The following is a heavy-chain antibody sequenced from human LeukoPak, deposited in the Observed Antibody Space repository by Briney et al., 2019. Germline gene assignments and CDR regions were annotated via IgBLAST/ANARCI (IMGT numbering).Heavy chain of an antibody. CDR1: GYTLTELS. V-gene: IGHV1-24*01. CDR3: ATTRGDILTGPDY. D-gene: IGHD3-9*01. CDR2: FDPEDGEK. Sequence: ASVKVSCKVSGYTLTELSMHGVRQAPGKGLEWRGGFDPEDGEKIYAQKFQGRVTMTEETSTNTAYMELSSLRSEDTAVYYCATTRGDILTGPDYWGQGTLVTVSS. J-gene: IGHJ4*02.